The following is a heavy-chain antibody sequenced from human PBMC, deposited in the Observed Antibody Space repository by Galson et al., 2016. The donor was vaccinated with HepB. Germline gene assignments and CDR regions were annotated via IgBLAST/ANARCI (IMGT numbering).Heavy chain of an antibody. CDR3: AKDQIAGDEKRSFDS. CDR1: GGTLSRYA. D-gene: IGHD1-20*01. J-gene: IGHJ5*01. V-gene: IGHV3-23*01. CDR2: IVGSLRTV. Sequence: SLKLSCAASGGTLSRYAMSWVRQAPGQGLEWIGGIVGSLRTVDYAHSVKGRVTITRDKSRNTVSFQLNSLRFDDTAVYYCAKDQIAGDEKRSFDSWGPGTRVTVSS.